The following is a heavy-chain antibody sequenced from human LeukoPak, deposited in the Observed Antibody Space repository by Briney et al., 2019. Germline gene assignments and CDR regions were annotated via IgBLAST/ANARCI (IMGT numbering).Heavy chain of an antibody. CDR3: ARGWVYFDY. J-gene: IGHJ4*02. CDR2: ISYDGSNK. Sequence: GRSLRLSCAASGFTFSSYGMHWVRQAPGKGLEWVAVISYDGSNKYYADSVKGRFTISRDNSKNTLYLQMNSLRAEDTAVYYCARGWVYFDYWGQGTLVTVSS. CDR1: GFTFSSYG. D-gene: IGHD1-26*01. V-gene: IGHV3-30*03.